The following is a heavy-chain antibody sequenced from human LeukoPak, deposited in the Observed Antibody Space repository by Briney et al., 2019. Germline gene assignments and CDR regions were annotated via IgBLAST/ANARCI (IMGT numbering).Heavy chain of an antibody. CDR1: GGSISSGDYY. J-gene: IGHJ3*02. D-gene: IGHD2-2*01. Sequence: SETLSLTCTVSGGSISSGDYYWSWIRQPPGKGLEWIGYIYYSRSTYYNPSLKSRVTISVDTSKNQFSLKLSSVTAADTAVYYCARAGYCSSTSCYLDAFDIWGQGTMVTVSS. CDR3: ARAGYCSSTSCYLDAFDI. V-gene: IGHV4-30-4*01. CDR2: IYYSRST.